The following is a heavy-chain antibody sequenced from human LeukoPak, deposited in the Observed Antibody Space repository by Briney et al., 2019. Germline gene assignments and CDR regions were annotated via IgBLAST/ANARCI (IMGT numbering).Heavy chain of an antibody. D-gene: IGHD2-2*01. Sequence: GGSLRLSCAASGFTFSSYEMNWVRQAPEKGLEWVSYISSSGSTIYYADSVKGRFTISRDNAKNSLYLQMNSLRAEDTAVYYCARRCSSTSCYAYYYYYGMDVWGQGTTVTVSS. V-gene: IGHV3-48*03. J-gene: IGHJ6*02. CDR1: GFTFSSYE. CDR3: ARRCSSTSCYAYYYYYGMDV. CDR2: ISSSGSTI.